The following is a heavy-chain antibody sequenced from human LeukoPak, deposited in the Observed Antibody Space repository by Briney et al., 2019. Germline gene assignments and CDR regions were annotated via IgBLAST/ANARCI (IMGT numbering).Heavy chain of an antibody. V-gene: IGHV4-39*01. CDR2: FYYSGST. D-gene: IGHD6-19*01. CDR1: GGSISISNYY. CDR3: ARKQWVMYYFDS. J-gene: IGHJ4*02. Sequence: SETLSLTCTVSGGSISISNYYLGWLRQPPGKGPEWIGSFYYSGSTYYNPSLKSRVTISVDTSKSQFSLKLNSVTAADTAVYYCARKQWVMYYFDSWGQGTLVTVSS.